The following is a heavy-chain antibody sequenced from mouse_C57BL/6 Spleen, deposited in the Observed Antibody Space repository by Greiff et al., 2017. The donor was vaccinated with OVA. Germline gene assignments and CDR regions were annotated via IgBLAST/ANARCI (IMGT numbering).Heavy chain of an antibody. J-gene: IGHJ4*01. D-gene: IGHD4-1*01. V-gene: IGHV3-6*01. Sequence: VQLQQSGPGLVKPSQSLSLTCSVTGYSITSGYYWNWIRQFPGNKLEWMGYISYDGSNNYNPSLKNRISITRDTSKNQFFLKLNSVTTEDTATYYCAREGWDGYYAMDYWGQGTSVTVSS. CDR1: GYSITSGYY. CDR3: AREGWDGYYAMDY. CDR2: ISYDGSN.